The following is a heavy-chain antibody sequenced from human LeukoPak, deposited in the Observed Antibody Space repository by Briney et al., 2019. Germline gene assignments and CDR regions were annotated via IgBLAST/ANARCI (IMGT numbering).Heavy chain of an antibody. V-gene: IGHV3-23*01. D-gene: IGHD1-1*01. CDR1: GFTFSNAW. CDR3: ARGQELDDGVFDS. J-gene: IGHJ4*02. CDR2: LRSNGDTA. Sequence: GGSLRLSCAASGFTFSNAWMTWVRQAPGTGLEWVSTLRSNGDTAYNADSVKDRFTISRDNSKNTVYLQMNILRVEDTAIYYCARGQELDDGVFDSWGQGTLVTVSA.